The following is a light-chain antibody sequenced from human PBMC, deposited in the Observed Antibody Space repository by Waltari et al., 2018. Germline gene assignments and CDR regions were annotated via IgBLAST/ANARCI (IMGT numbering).Light chain of an antibody. V-gene: IGLV1-47*01. J-gene: IGLJ2*01. CDR3: AAWDDSLSGPV. CDR1: SSNIGSNY. CDR2: RNN. Sequence: QSVLTQPPSASGTPGQRVTISCSGSSSNIGSNYVYWYQQLPGTAPKLLIYRNNQRPSGGPDRCSGSKSGTSASLAISGLRSEDEGDYYCAAWDDSLSGPVFGGGTKLTVL.